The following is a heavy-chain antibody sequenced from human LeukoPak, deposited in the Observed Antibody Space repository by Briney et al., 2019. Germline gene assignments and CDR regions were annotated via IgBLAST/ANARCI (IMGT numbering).Heavy chain of an antibody. V-gene: IGHV3-30*03. D-gene: IGHD6-6*01. CDR3: ARDVRTKAGRPSETDYYYYMDV. CDR2: MSIDGNAE. J-gene: IGHJ6*03. CDR1: GFSFKSFG. Sequence: GGSLRLSCTASGFSFKSFGIHWVRQAPGKGLEWVALMSIDGNAEYYSDSVKGRFTISRDNSKNTLYLQMNSLRAEDTAVYYCARDVRTKAGRPSETDYYYYMDVWGKGTTVTVSS.